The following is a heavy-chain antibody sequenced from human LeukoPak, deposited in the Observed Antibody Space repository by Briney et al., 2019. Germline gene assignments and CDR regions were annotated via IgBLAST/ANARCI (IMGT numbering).Heavy chain of an antibody. CDR1: GGTFSSYA. D-gene: IGHD2-2*01. CDR2: IIPIFGTA. V-gene: IGHV1-69*05. Sequence: GASVKVSCKASGGTFSSYAISWVRQAPGQGLEWMGGIIPIFGTANYAQKFQGRVTITTDESTNTAYMELSSLRSEDTAVSYCARDREDIVVVPAAKGGYYYYYMDVWGKGTTVTVSS. J-gene: IGHJ6*03. CDR3: ARDREDIVVVPAAKGGYYYYYMDV.